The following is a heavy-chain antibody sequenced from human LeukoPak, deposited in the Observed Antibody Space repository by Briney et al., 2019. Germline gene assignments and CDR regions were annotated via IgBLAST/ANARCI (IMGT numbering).Heavy chain of an antibody. CDR3: ARSCLGSTSCYASRPLYDY. CDR2: IYPGDSDT. V-gene: IGHV5-51*07. Sequence: GESLKISCKASGYRFTNFWIGWVHQMPGKGLEWMGIIYPGDSDTRYSPSFQGQVTISADKSISTAYLQWSSLKASDTAMYYCARSCLGSTSCYASRPLYDYWGQGTLVTVSS. J-gene: IGHJ4*02. CDR1: GYRFTNFW. D-gene: IGHD2-2*01.